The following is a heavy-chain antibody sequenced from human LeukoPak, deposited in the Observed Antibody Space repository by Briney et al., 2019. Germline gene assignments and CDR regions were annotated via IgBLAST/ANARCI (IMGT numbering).Heavy chain of an antibody. CDR3: ARGPRSMIVLVTASYFDY. CDR1: GGTFSSYA. D-gene: IGHD3-22*01. J-gene: IGHJ4*02. V-gene: IGHV1-69*05. Sequence: ASVKVSCKASGGTFSSYAISWVRQAPGQGLEWMGGIIPIFGTANYAQKFQGRVTITTDESTSTAYMELRSLRSDDTAVYYCARGPRSMIVLVTASYFDYWGQGTLVTVSS. CDR2: IIPIFGTA.